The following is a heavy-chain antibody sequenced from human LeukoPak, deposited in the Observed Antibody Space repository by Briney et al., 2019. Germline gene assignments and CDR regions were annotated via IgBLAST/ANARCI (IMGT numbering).Heavy chain of an antibody. Sequence: GASVKVSCKASGYTFTNYYIHWVRQAPGQGLEWMGRINPNSGGANYAQKFQDTVIMTRDTSITTAYMELSSLRSDDTAVYYCAITYNNNAFDIWGQGTMVTVSS. J-gene: IGHJ3*02. CDR2: INPNSGGA. CDR3: AITYNNNAFDI. D-gene: IGHD4-11*01. V-gene: IGHV1-2*06. CDR1: GYTFTNYY.